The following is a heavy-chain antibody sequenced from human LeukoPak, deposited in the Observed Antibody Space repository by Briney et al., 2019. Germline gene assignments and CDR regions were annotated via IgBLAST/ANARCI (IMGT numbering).Heavy chain of an antibody. CDR3: ATDTAMVFDY. D-gene: IGHD5-18*01. CDR1: GFTFSSYS. V-gene: IGHV3-48*04. Sequence: PGRSLRLSCAASGFTFSSYSMNWVRQAPGKGLEWVSYISSSSSTIYYADSVKGRFTISRDNAKNSLYLQMNSLRAEDTAVYYCATDTAMVFDYWGQGTLVTVSS. CDR2: ISSSSSTI. J-gene: IGHJ4*02.